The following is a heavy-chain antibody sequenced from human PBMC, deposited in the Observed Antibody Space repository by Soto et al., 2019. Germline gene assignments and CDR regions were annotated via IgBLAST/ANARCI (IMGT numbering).Heavy chain of an antibody. CDR1: GYTFTSSG. CDR3: ARAFFYQGSDSRGYSFDAFDF. D-gene: IGHD3-22*01. V-gene: IGHV1-18*01. CDR2: ISAHTGSS. J-gene: IGHJ3*01. Sequence: QVQLVQSGAEVKKPGASVKVSCKASGYTFTSSGMSWVRQAPGQRPEWMGWISAHTGSSEYAQRFQGRVTMTTDRATSTAYMELRSLRSDDTAAYYCARAFFYQGSDSRGYSFDAFDFWGPGTLVTVSS.